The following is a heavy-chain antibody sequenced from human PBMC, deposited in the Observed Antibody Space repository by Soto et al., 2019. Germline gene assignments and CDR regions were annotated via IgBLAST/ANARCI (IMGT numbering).Heavy chain of an antibody. CDR1: GGSISSYY. D-gene: IGHD7-27*01. Sequence: QVQLQESGPGLVKPSETLSLTCTVSGGSISSYYWSWIRQPPGKGLEWIGYIYYSGSTNYNPSLKSRVTISVDTSKNQFSLKLSSVTAADTAVYYCARGQVRLGIPGPPDYWGQGTLVTVSS. J-gene: IGHJ4*02. CDR3: ARGQVRLGIPGPPDY. V-gene: IGHV4-59*01. CDR2: IYYSGST.